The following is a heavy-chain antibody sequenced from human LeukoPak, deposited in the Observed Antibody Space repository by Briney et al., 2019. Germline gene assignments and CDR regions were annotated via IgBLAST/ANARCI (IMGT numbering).Heavy chain of an antibody. J-gene: IGHJ3*02. CDR1: GYMFSGYG. CDR2: IWFDGSRR. D-gene: IGHD4-17*01. V-gene: IGHV3-33*01. CDR3: ARFYGDYQAFDI. Sequence: GGSLRLSCAASGYMFSGYGMHWVRQAPGKGLEWAAVIWFDGSRRYYADSVKGRFTISRDDSKSTLYLEMNSLRAEDTAVYYCARFYGDYQAFDIWGQGTTVTVSS.